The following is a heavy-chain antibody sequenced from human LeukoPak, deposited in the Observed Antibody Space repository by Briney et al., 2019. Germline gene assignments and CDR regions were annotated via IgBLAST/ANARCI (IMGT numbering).Heavy chain of an antibody. J-gene: IGHJ4*02. V-gene: IGHV3-30-3*01. CDR2: ISYDGSNK. CDR1: GFTFSSYA. D-gene: IGHD2-2*01. CDR3: ARGHCSSTSCTPPPFDY. Sequence: GGSLRLSCAASGFTFSSYAMHWVRQAPGKGLEWVAVISYDGSNKYYADSVKGRFTISRDNSKNTLYLQMNSLRAEDTAVYYCARGHCSSTSCTPPPFDYWGQGTLVTVSS.